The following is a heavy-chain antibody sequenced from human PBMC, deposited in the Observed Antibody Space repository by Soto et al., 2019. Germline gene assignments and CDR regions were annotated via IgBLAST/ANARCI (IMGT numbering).Heavy chain of an antibody. V-gene: IGHV3-30*18. CDR3: AKDGPYYYDSSGSYYYYGMDV. D-gene: IGHD3-22*01. CDR1: GFTFSSYG. J-gene: IGHJ6*02. Sequence: GGSLRLSCAASGFTFSSYGMHWVRQAPGKGLEWVAVISYDGSNKYYADSVKGRFTISRDNSKNTLYLQMNSLRAEDTAVYYCAKDGPYYYDSSGSYYYYGMDVWGQGTTVTVSS. CDR2: ISYDGSNK.